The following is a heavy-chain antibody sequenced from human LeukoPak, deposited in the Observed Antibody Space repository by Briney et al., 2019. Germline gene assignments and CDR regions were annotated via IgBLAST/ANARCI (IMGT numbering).Heavy chain of an antibody. J-gene: IGHJ4*02. CDR1: GGSISSGDYY. V-gene: IGHV4-30-4*08. D-gene: IGHD3-3*01. Sequence: SQTLSLTCTVSGGSISSGDYYWSWIRQPPGKGLEWIGYIYYSGSTYYNPSLKSRVTISVDTSKNQFSLKLSSVTAADTAVYYCARALVRRPYDFWNWGQGTLVTVSS. CDR2: IYYSGST. CDR3: ARALVRRPYDFWN.